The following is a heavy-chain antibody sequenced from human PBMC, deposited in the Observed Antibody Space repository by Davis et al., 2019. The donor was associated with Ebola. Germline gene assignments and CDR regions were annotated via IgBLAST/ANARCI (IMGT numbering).Heavy chain of an antibody. V-gene: IGHV3-30*18. CDR1: GFTFSSYG. D-gene: IGHD4-23*01. Sequence: GGSLRLSCAASGFTFSSYGMHWVRQAPGKGLEWVAVISYDGSNKYYADSVKGRFIISRDNSKSTLFLRLSNLRDEDTAVYHCAKDLDYGGNSNAFDIWGQGTMVTVSS. CDR2: ISYDGSNK. J-gene: IGHJ3*02. CDR3: AKDLDYGGNSNAFDI.